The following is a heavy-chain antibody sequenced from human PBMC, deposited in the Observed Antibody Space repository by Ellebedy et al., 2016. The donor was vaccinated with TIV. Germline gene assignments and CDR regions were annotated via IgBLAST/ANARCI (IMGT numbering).Heavy chain of an antibody. Sequence: GESLKISCAVSGFTVGDNFMTWVRQAPGKGLEWVSVIYSDGRTYYADSVKGRFTISRDNSQNTLYLQMKSLRAEDTAVYYCAKGRGGSSYSSLDVWGQGTTVTVSS. CDR1: GFTVGDNF. CDR2: IYSDGRT. V-gene: IGHV3-53*01. CDR3: AKGRGGSSYSSLDV. J-gene: IGHJ6*02. D-gene: IGHD2-15*01.